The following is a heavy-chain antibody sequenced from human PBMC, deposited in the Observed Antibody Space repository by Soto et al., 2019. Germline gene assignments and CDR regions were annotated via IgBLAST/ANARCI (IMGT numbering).Heavy chain of an antibody. CDR3: AKALGNPYYYYYMDV. V-gene: IGHV3-23*01. J-gene: IGHJ6*03. D-gene: IGHD1-1*01. Sequence: EVQLLESGGGLVQPGGSLRLSCAASGFNFNIYAMTWVRQAPGKGLEWVSTISPGGDSTYFADSVKGRVTISRDNSKKTLSLQMNSLRAEDTATYFCAKALGNPYYYYYMDVWGTGTTVTVSS. CDR2: ISPGGDST. CDR1: GFNFNIYA.